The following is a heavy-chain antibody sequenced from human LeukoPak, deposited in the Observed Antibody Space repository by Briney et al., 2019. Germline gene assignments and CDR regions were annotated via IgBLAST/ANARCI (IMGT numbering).Heavy chain of an antibody. CDR1: GGSISSYY. CDR2: IYYSGST. Sequence: PSETLSLTCTVSGGSISSYYWSWIRQPPGKGLEWIRYIYYSGSTNYNPSLKSRVTISVDTSKNQFSLKLSSVTAADTAVYYCARVGYGYYDSSGYPWNWFDPWGQGTLVTVSS. V-gene: IGHV4-59*01. D-gene: IGHD3-22*01. J-gene: IGHJ5*02. CDR3: ARVGYGYYDSSGYPWNWFDP.